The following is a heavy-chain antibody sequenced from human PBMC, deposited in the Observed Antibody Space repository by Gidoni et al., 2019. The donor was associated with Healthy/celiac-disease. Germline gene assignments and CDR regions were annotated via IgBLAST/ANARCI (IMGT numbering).Heavy chain of an antibody. CDR1: GGSIRSDNW. CDR2: ISHSGRT. CDR3: ARARYEMDYYYYVMDV. J-gene: IGHJ6*02. V-gene: IGHV4-4*02. Sequence: QVQLQESGPGLVKPSGTLSLTCAVSGGSIRSDNWWSWVRQPPGKGLAWIGEISHSGRTNYNPSLESRVTISVDTSKNRFSLKLTSVTAADTAVYYCARARYEMDYYYYVMDVWGQGTTVTVSS. D-gene: IGHD2-2*01.